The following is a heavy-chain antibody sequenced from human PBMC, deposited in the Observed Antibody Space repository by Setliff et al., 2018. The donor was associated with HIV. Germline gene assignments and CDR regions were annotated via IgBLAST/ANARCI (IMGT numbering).Heavy chain of an antibody. CDR2: MYYSGNT. Sequence: SETLSLTCTVSGVSISNYYWSWIRQPPGKGLEWIGYMYYSGNTNPDPSLTGRVTISLDTSKNQFSLKLAFVTAADTAVYYCARYSTLTTNFDYWGQGTLVTVSS. V-gene: IGHV4-59*08. D-gene: IGHD4-17*01. CDR3: ARYSTLTTNFDY. CDR1: GVSISNYY. J-gene: IGHJ4*02.